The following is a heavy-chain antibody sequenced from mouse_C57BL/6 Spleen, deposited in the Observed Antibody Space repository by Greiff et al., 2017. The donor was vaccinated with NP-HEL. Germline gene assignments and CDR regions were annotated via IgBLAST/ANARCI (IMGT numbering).Heavy chain of an antibody. CDR3: ARHGYYGSSPFDY. V-gene: IGHV5-12*01. Sequence: EVQLVESGGGLVQPGGSLKLSCAASGFTFSDYYMYWVRQTPEKRLEWVAYISNGGGSTYYPDTVKGRFTISRDNAKNTLYLQMSRLKSEDTAMYYCARHGYYGSSPFDYWGQGTTLTVSS. D-gene: IGHD1-1*01. CDR1: GFTFSDYY. J-gene: IGHJ2*01. CDR2: ISNGGGST.